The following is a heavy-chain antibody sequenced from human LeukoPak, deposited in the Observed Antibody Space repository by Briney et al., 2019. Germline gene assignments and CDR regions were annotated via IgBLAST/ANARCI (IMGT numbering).Heavy chain of an antibody. V-gene: IGHV3-21*01. CDR2: ISSGSHYI. D-gene: IGHD4-23*01. J-gene: IGHJ5*02. CDR1: GFTFSSYT. Sequence: GGSLRLSCVASGFTFSSYTMNWVSQAPGRGLEWVSSISSGSHYIYYADSVRGRFTISRDNAENSLHLHMSSLRAEDTAVYYCATPPSVTWFDPWGQGTLVTVSS. CDR3: ATPPSVTWFDP.